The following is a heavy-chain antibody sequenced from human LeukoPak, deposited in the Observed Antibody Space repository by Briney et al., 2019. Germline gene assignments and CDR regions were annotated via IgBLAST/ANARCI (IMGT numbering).Heavy chain of an antibody. Sequence: SETLSLTCTVSGGSISSYYWSWIRQPAGKGLEWIGRIYTSGSTNYNPSLKSRVTMSVDTSKNQFSLKLSSVTAADTAVYYCALRYGDYVRGAFDIWGQGTMVTVSS. J-gene: IGHJ3*02. CDR2: IYTSGST. V-gene: IGHV4-4*07. CDR1: GGSISSYY. D-gene: IGHD4-17*01. CDR3: ALRYGDYVRGAFDI.